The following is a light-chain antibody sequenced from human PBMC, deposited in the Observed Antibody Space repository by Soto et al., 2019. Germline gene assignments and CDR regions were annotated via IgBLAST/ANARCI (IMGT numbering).Light chain of an antibody. Sequence: QSALTQPASVSGSPGQSITISCTGTSSDVGGYNSVSWYQQHPGKAPKLMIYEVSNRPSGVSNRFSGSKSGNSASLTISGLHAEDEADYYCSSYTRSSTVVVGGGTKLTVL. V-gene: IGLV2-14*01. J-gene: IGLJ2*01. CDR3: SSYTRSSTVV. CDR2: EVS. CDR1: SSDVGGYNS.